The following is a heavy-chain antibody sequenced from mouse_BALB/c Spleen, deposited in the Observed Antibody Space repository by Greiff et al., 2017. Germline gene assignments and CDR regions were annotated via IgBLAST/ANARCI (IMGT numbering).Heavy chain of an antibody. V-gene: IGHV2-4-1*01. CDR2: IWSGGST. CDR1: GFSLTSYG. J-gene: IGHJ4*01. D-gene: IGHD2-14*01. Sequence: VKLQESGPGLVQPSQSLSITCTVSGFSLTSYGVHWVRQSPGKGLEWLGVIWSGGSTDYNAAFISRLSISKDNSKSQVFFKMNSLQADDTAIYYCARSYYRYGVYAMDYWGQGTSVTVSS. CDR3: ARSYYRYGVYAMDY.